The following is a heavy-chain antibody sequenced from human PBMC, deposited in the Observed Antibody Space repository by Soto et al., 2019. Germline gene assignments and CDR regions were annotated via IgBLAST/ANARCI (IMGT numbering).Heavy chain of an antibody. V-gene: IGHV3-7*04. CDR2: IKQDGSEK. CDR1: GFIFTRYW. CDR3: ARDLGTCGGDSSLDN. J-gene: IGHJ4*02. D-gene: IGHD2-21*02. Sequence: EVQLVESGGGLVQPGGSLRLSCAASGFIFTRYWMTWVRQAPGKGLEWVANIKQDGSEKYYVDSLKGRFAISRDNAQNSVYLQMNSLRAEDTAVYYCARDLGTCGGDSSLDNWGQGTLVTVSS.